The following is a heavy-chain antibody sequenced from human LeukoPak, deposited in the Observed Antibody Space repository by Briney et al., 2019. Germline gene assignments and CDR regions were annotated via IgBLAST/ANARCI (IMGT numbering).Heavy chain of an antibody. Sequence: GASERVSCKASGYTFTSYYMHWVRQAPGQGLEWMGIINPSGGSTSYAQKFQGRVTMTRDTSTSTAYMELSSLRSEDTAVYYCASSVGRDLYWFDPWGQGSLVTVSS. D-gene: IGHD1-26*01. CDR2: INPSGGST. J-gene: IGHJ5*02. V-gene: IGHV1-46*01. CDR3: ASSVGRDLYWFDP. CDR1: GYTFTSYY.